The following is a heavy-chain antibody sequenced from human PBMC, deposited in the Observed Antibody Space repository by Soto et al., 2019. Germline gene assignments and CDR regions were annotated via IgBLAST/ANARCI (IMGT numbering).Heavy chain of an antibody. Sequence: QVQLQESGPGLVKPSQTLSLTCTVSGGSISSGDYYWSWIRQPPGKGLEWIGYIYYSGSTYYNPSLKSRVTXXVXTXXNQISLKLSSVTAADTAVYYCARDGDDYGDYVGDYWGQGTLVTVSS. CDR2: IYYSGST. CDR1: GGSISSGDYY. J-gene: IGHJ4*02. CDR3: ARDGDDYGDYVGDY. D-gene: IGHD4-17*01. V-gene: IGHV4-30-4*01.